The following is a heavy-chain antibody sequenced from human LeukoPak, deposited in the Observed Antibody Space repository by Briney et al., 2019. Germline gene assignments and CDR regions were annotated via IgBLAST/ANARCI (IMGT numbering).Heavy chain of an antibody. CDR2: ISAGST. J-gene: IGHJ5*02. D-gene: IGHD3-3*01. CDR3: ARAGGDFWSGYMNWFDP. Sequence: GGSLRLSCAASGFIVSSNEMSWVRQAPGKGLEWVSSISAGSTYYADSRKGRFTISRDNSKNTLHLQMNSLRAEDTAVYYCARAGGDFWSGYMNWFDPWGQGTLVTVSS. CDR1: GFIVSSNE. V-gene: IGHV3-38-3*01.